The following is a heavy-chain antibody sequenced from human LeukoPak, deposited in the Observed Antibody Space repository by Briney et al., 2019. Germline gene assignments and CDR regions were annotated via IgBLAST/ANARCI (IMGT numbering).Heavy chain of an antibody. J-gene: IGHJ6*03. CDR2: IYYSGTA. CDR3: ARQASDYYYYYMDV. V-gene: IGHV4-39*01. CDR1: GTSISSSAYY. Sequence: PSETLSLXCTVSGTSISSSAYYWGWIRQVPGKGQEWIGSIYYSGTAYYNPSLESRVTISEDTSRSRFSLMLTSVTAADTAVYYCARQASDYYYYYMDVWGQGTTVIVAS.